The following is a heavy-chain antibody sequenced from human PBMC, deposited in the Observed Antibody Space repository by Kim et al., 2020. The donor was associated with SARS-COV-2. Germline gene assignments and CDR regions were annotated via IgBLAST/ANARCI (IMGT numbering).Heavy chain of an antibody. CDR1: GFTFSDDY. J-gene: IGHJ6*02. CDR2: ISSSGSTI. D-gene: IGHD2-8*02. CDR3: ASMKGLVYWGDGMDF. Sequence: GGSLRLSCAASGFTFSDDYMSWIRQAPGKGLEWVSYISSSGSTIYYAYAAQGRVTISRDNANNTLYLQMNMQRAETKAAYEYASMKGLVYWGDGMDFWG. V-gene: IGHV3-11*01.